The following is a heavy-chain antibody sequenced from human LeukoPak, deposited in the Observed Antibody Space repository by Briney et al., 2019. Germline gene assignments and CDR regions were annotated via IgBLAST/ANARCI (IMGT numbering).Heavy chain of an antibody. CDR1: GGSISSYY. V-gene: IGHV4-59*01. CDR3: ARVGSSGWYFDY. D-gene: IGHD6-19*01. J-gene: IGHJ4*02. CDR2: IYYSGST. Sequence: SETLSLTFTVSGGSISSYYWSWIRQPPGKGLEWIGYIYYSGSTNYNPSLKSRVTISVDTSKNQFSLKLSSVTAADTAVYYCARVGSSGWYFDYWGQGTLVTVSS.